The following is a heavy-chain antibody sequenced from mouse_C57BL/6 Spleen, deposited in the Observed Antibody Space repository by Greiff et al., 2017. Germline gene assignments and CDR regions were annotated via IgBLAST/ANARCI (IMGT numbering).Heavy chain of an antibody. J-gene: IGHJ4*01. CDR3: ARRDYYGSSYAMDY. V-gene: IGHV5-17*01. D-gene: IGHD1-1*01. CDR1: GFTFSDYG. Sequence: DVMLVESGGGLVKPGGSLKISCAASGFTFSDYGMHWVRQAPEKGLEWVAYISSGSSTIYYADTVKGRFTITRDNAKNTLFLQMSSLRSEDTAMYYCARRDYYGSSYAMDYWGQGTSVTVSS. CDR2: ISSGSSTI.